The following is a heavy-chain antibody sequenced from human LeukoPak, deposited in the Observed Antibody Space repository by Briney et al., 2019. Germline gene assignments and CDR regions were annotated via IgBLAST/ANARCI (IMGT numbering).Heavy chain of an antibody. Sequence: RASETLSLTCAVSGYSISSGGYSWNWIRQPPGKGLEWIGYIYYSGSTSYNPSLKSRVLISVDTSKNQFSLKLNSVTAADTAVYYCARGWGPAYCGGDCHRHFDCCGQGTLVTVSS. V-gene: IGHV4-30-4*07. CDR1: GYSISSGGYS. J-gene: IGHJ4*02. CDR2: IYYSGST. D-gene: IGHD2-21*02. CDR3: ARGWGPAYCGGDCHRHFDC.